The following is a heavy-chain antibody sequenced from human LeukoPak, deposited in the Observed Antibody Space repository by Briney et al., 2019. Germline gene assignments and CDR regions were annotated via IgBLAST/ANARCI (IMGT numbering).Heavy chain of an antibody. J-gene: IGHJ6*03. CDR2: ISRDGDKA. CDR3: AKDRQGFGFGEQLDYYYMDV. Sequence: GGSLRLSCAASGFTFRSYVLHWVRQAPGKALEHLSHISRDGDKAYYANSVKGRFTISRDNSKNTLYLQMDSLRPGDTGVYYCAKDRQGFGFGEQLDYYYMDVWGKGTTVTVSS. D-gene: IGHD3-10*01. CDR1: GFTFRSYV. V-gene: IGHV3-64*01.